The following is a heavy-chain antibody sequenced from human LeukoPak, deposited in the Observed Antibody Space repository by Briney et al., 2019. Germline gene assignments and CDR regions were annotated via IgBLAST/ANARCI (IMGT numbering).Heavy chain of an antibody. CDR1: GFTFGPYT. CDR3: ASGMSVGPKI. J-gene: IGHJ4*02. V-gene: IGHV3-48*04. Sequence: GGSLRLSCASSGFTFGPYTMNWVRQAPGKGLEWVSYISSSSDTIYYADSVKGRFTISRDNAKNSLYLQMNSLRAEDTAVYYCASGMSVGPKIWGQGTLVTVPS. D-gene: IGHD1-26*01. CDR2: ISSSSDTI.